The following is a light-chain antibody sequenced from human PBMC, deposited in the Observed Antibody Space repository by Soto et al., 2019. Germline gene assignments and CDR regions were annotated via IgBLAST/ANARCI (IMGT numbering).Light chain of an antibody. CDR2: KAS. CDR1: QSISSG. CDR3: QQYNRYPWT. J-gene: IGKJ1*01. Sequence: DIQMTQSPSTLSASVGDGVTITCRASQSISSGLAWYQHKPGKAPNLLIYKASSLESGVPSRFSGSGSGTEFTLTISSLQPDDFATYYCQQYNRYPWTFGRGTKVEIK. V-gene: IGKV1-5*03.